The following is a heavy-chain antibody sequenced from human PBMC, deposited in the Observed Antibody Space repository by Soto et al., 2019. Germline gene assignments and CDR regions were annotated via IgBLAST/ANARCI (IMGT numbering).Heavy chain of an antibody. Sequence: SETLSLTCAGYGGSFSAYYWSWIRQPPGKGLEWIGEINHSGSTNYNPSLKSRVTISVDTSKNQFSLKLSSVTAADTAVYYCLCRSAEERDWFAPWGQGTLVTVSS. CDR3: LCRSAEERDWFAP. D-gene: IGHD2-21*01. CDR1: GGSFSAYY. V-gene: IGHV4-34*01. CDR2: INHSGST. J-gene: IGHJ5*02.